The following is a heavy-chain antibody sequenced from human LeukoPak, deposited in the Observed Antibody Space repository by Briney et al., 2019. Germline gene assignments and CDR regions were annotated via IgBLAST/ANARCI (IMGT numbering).Heavy chain of an antibody. CDR2: IYYSGST. Sequence: PSETLSLTCTVSGGSISSHYCSWIRQPPGKGLEWIGYIYYSGSTNYNPSLKSRVTISVDTSKNQFSLKLSSVTAADTAVYYCARASIAAAVAFDYWGQGTLVTVSS. D-gene: IGHD6-13*01. CDR3: ARASIAAAVAFDY. CDR1: GGSISSHY. V-gene: IGHV4-59*11. J-gene: IGHJ4*02.